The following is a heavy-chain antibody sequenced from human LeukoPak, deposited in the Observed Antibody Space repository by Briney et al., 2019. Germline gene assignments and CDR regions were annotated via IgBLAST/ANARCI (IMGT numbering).Heavy chain of an antibody. D-gene: IGHD3-9*01. V-gene: IGHV3-48*04. CDR3: ARDSVGYDILTGSPVFDY. CDR2: ISSSGSTT. CDR1: GFTFSSYW. Sequence: PGGSLRLSCAASGFTFSSYWMTWVRQAPGKGLEWVSYISSSGSTTYYADSVKGRFTISRDNAKDSLYLQMNSLRAEDTAVYYCARDSVGYDILTGSPVFDYWGQGTLVTVSS. J-gene: IGHJ4*02.